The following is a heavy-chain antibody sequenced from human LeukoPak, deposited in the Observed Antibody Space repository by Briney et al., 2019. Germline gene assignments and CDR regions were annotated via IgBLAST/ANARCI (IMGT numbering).Heavy chain of an antibody. J-gene: IGHJ3*02. Sequence: QPGGSLRLSCAASGFTFSSYAMSWVRQAPGKGLEWVSGISGSGGSTYYADSVKGRLTISRDNSKNTLYLQMNSLRAEDTAVYYCAKDTELLWAGELLGAFDIWGQGTMVTVS. CDR2: ISGSGGST. CDR3: AKDTELLWAGELLGAFDI. CDR1: GFTFSSYA. V-gene: IGHV3-23*01. D-gene: IGHD3-10*01.